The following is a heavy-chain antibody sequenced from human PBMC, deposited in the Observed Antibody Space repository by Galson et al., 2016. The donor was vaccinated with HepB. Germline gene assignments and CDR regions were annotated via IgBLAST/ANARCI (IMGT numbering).Heavy chain of an antibody. CDR2: INGAGSST. CDR1: GFAFSNYW. Sequence: SLRLSCAASGFAFSNYWMHWVRQVPGKGLVWVSRINGAGSSTNYADSVKGRFTISRDNAENTLYLQMNSLRVEDAAVYYCARHLSGDPHDGFDIWGQGTLVTVSS. V-gene: IGHV3-74*01. J-gene: IGHJ4*02. CDR3: ARHLSGDPHDGFDI. D-gene: IGHD4-17*01.